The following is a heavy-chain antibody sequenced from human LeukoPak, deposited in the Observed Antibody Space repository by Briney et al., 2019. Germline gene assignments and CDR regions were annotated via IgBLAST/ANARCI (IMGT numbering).Heavy chain of an antibody. D-gene: IGHD3-3*01. V-gene: IGHV4-59*01. CDR3: ARINDFWSGYFHHDY. CDR2: IYYSGST. CDR1: GGSISSYY. Sequence: SETLSLTCTVSGGSISSYYWSWIRQPPGKGLEWIEYIYYSGSTNHNPSLKSRVTISVDTSKNQFSLKLSSVTAADTAVYYCARINDFWSGYFHHDYWGQGTLVTVSS. J-gene: IGHJ4*02.